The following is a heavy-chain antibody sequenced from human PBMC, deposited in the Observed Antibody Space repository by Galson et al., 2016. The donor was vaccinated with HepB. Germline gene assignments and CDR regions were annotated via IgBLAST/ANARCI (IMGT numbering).Heavy chain of an antibody. CDR1: GLTVSRSY. Sequence: SLRLSCAASGLTVSRSYMSWVRQAPGKGLEWASIVHSGGRTYYSDSVKGRFTISRDTSKNTLYLQMNSLRADDTAVYYCARDYAAYGDPARYYYFEKDVWGQGTTVTVSS. J-gene: IGHJ6*02. CDR3: ARDYAAYGDPARYYYFEKDV. CDR2: VHSGGRT. V-gene: IGHV3-66*01. D-gene: IGHD4-17*01.